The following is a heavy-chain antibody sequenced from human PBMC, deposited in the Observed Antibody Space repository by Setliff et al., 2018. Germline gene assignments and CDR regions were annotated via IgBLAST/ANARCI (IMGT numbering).Heavy chain of an antibody. CDR1: GFTFSSYW. CDR2: IKQDGSEK. CDR3: ARDKDFWSGYAFDI. D-gene: IGHD3-3*01. V-gene: IGHV3-7*01. Sequence: SGGSLRLSCAASGFTFSSYWMSWVRQAPGKGLEWVANIKQDGSEKYYLDSVKGRFTISRDNAKNSLYLQMNSLRAEDTAVYYCARDKDFWSGYAFDIWGQGTMVTVSS. J-gene: IGHJ3*02.